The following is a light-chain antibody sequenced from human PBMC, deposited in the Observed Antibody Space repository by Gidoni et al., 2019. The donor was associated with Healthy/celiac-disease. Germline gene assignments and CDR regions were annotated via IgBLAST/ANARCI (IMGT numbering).Light chain of an antibody. V-gene: IGKV1-33*01. Sequence: IQMTQYPSSLSASVGDRVTITCQASQDISNYLNWYQQKPGKAPKLLIYDASNLETGVPSRFSGSGSGTDFTFTISSLQPEDIATYYCQQYDNLLSTFGQGTKLEIK. J-gene: IGKJ2*01. CDR3: QQYDNLLST. CDR2: DAS. CDR1: QDISNY.